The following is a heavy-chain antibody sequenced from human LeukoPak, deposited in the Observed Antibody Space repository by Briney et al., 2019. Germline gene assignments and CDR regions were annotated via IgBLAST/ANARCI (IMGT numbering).Heavy chain of an antibody. CDR3: SKGGYYYDSSGYSSLIFDY. Sequence: GSLRLSCAASGFTFSSCAMSWVRQAPGKGLEWVSAISGSGGSTYYADSVKGRFTISRDNSKNTLYLQMNSLRAEDTAVYYCSKGGYYYDSSGYSSLIFDYWGQGTLVTVSS. V-gene: IGHV3-23*01. CDR2: ISGSGGST. CDR1: GFTFSSCA. D-gene: IGHD3-22*01. J-gene: IGHJ4*02.